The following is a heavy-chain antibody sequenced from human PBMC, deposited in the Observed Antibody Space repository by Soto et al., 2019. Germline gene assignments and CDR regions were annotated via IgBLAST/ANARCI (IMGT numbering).Heavy chain of an antibody. CDR2: ISGYNGDT. D-gene: IGHD3-3*01. CDR3: AKPLPPPHNFWTGPYDMDV. J-gene: IGHJ6*03. CDR1: GYTFTSYG. V-gene: IGHV1-18*01. Sequence: QVQLVQSGAEVKKPGASVKVSCKASGYTFTSYGISWVRQAPGQGLEWVGWISGYNGDTNYTQNLQGRVTMSTDTSTSTGYMEMRSLRSDDTAVYYCAKPLPPPHNFWTGPYDMDVWGKGTTVTVSS.